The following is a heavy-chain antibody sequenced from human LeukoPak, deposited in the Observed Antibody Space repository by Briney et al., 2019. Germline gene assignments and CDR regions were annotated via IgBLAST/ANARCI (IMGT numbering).Heavy chain of an antibody. V-gene: IGHV3-48*04. CDR3: AKDRSGSYDY. Sequence: GGSLRLSCAASGFTFRGHGMNWVRQAPGKGLEWVSYISPGSTTIYYAESVQGRFTVSRDDAKNSLYLQVNSLSAEDTAVYYCAKDRSGSYDYWGQGTLVTVSS. CDR1: GFTFRGHG. J-gene: IGHJ4*02. D-gene: IGHD1-26*01. CDR2: ISPGSTTI.